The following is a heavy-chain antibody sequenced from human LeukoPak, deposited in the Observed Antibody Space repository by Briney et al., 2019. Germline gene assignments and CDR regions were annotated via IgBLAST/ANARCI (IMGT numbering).Heavy chain of an antibody. CDR3: ARRKYSYGLQKRNYYYYYMDV. CDR2: INHSGGT. CDR1: GGSFSGYY. D-gene: IGHD5-18*01. V-gene: IGHV4-34*01. Sequence: SETLSLTCAVYGGSFSGYYWSWIRQPPGKGLEWIGEINHSGGTNYNPSLKSRVTISVDTSKNQFSLKLSSVTAADTAVYYCARRKYSYGLQKRNYYYYYMDVWGKGTTVTVSS. J-gene: IGHJ6*03.